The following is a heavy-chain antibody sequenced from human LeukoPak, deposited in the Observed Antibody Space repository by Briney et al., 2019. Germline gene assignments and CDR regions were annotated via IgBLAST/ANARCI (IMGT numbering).Heavy chain of an antibody. Sequence: SETLSLTCTVSGYSISRDYYWGWIRQPPGEGLEWIGSIYHSGDTHYSPSLRSRVTISVDTSKNQFSLKLSSVTAADTAVYYCARDAYYYGSGTSYKVRSLDFWGQGTLVTVSS. CDR3: ARDAYYYGSGTSYKVRSLDF. J-gene: IGHJ4*02. V-gene: IGHV4-38-2*02. CDR1: GYSISRDYY. D-gene: IGHD3-10*01. CDR2: IYHSGDT.